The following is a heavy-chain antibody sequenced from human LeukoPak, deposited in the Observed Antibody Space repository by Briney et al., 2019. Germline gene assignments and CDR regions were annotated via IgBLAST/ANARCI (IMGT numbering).Heavy chain of an antibody. CDR1: GGSSSSGSHY. V-gene: IGHV4-39*07. J-gene: IGHJ4*02. Sequence: SETLSLTCTVSGGSSSSGSHYWRWIRQPPGKGLEWIGSMFHSGSIYHNPSLKSRVPISLGPSKNQSSLKLSSVTAADTAVYYCAREYCSTTTSCYLGKPATESYFDCWGQGTLVTVSS. CDR2: MFHSGSI. D-gene: IGHD2-2*01. CDR3: AREYCSTTTSCYLGKPATESYFDC.